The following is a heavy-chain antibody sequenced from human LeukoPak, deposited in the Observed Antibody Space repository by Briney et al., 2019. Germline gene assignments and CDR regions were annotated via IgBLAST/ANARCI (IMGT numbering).Heavy chain of an antibody. D-gene: IGHD5-24*01. CDR1: GFTFSDYY. CDR2: ISSSSSYT. Sequence: PGRSLRLSCAASGFTFSDYYMSWIRQAPGKGLEWVSYISSSSSYTNYADSVKGRFTISRDNAKNSLYLQMNSLRAEDTAVYYCARGRRDGYNPSFDYWGQGTLVTVSS. V-gene: IGHV3-11*06. CDR3: ARGRRDGYNPSFDY. J-gene: IGHJ4*02.